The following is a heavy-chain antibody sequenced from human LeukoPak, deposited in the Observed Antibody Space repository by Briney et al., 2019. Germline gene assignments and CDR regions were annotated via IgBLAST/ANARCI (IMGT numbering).Heavy chain of an antibody. CDR3: LRGDRRDY. CDR1: GFTVSSNY. CDR2: IYSGGST. V-gene: IGHV3-53*01. J-gene: IGHJ4*02. Sequence: GGSLRLSCAASGFTVSSNYMSWVRQAPGKGLEWVSVIYSGGSTYYADSVKGRFIISRDNAKDSLYLQMNSLRVEDTAVYYCLRGDRRDYWGQGTLVTVSS.